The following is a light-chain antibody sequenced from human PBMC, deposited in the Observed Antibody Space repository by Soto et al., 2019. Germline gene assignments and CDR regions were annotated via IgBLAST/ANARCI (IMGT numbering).Light chain of an antibody. Sequence: EILMTQSPATLSVSPGERVTLSCRASQGVSGNLAWYQKKPGQAPRLSVYDASTRASGLPARFSGSGSGTGFTLTISSLQSEDCAVYYCQQYKNWPLSTFGQGTKVEIK. J-gene: IGKJ1*01. V-gene: IGKV3-15*01. CDR2: DAS. CDR1: QGVSGN. CDR3: QQYKNWPLST.